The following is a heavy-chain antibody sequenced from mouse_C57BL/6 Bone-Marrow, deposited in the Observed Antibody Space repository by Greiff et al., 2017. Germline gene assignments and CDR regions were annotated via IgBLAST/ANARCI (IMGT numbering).Heavy chain of an antibody. D-gene: IGHD3-1*01. Sequence: FQLQQSGAELARPGASVTMSCKASGYTFTSYTMHWVKQRPGQGLEWIGYINPSSGYPKYNQKFKDKATLTADKASSPAYMQLSSLTSEDSAVYYCASLYGLDYWGQGATLTDSS. CDR1: GYTFTSYT. J-gene: IGHJ2*01. CDR2: INPSSGYP. CDR3: ASLYGLDY. V-gene: IGHV1-4*01.